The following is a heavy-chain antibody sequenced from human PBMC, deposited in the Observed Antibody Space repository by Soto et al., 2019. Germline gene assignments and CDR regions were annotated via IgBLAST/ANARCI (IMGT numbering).Heavy chain of an antibody. D-gene: IGHD5-12*01. V-gene: IGHV1-69*13. J-gene: IGHJ5*02. CDR2: IIPIFGTA. CDR3: ARGGVEMATMVCFDP. Sequence: SVKVSCKASGGTFSSYAISWVRQAPGQGLEWMGGIIPIFGTANYAQKFQGRVTITADESTSTAYMELSSLRSEDTAVYYCARGGVEMATMVCFDPWGQGTLVTVSS. CDR1: GGTFSSYA.